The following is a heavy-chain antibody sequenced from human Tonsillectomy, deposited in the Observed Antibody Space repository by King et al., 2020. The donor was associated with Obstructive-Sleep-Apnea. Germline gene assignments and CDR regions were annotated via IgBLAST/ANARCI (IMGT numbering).Heavy chain of an antibody. D-gene: IGHD1-1*01. V-gene: IGHV1-8*01. J-gene: IGHJ4*02. CDR2: MNPNSGNT. Sequence: VQLVQSGAEVKKPGASVKVSCKASGYTFASYDINWVRRATGQGLEWLGWMNPNSGNTGYALKFLGRVTLTRDTSISTAYMELSSLRSEDTAVYYCARGTTGADYWGQGTLVTVSS. CDR1: GYTFASYD. CDR3: ARGTTGADY.